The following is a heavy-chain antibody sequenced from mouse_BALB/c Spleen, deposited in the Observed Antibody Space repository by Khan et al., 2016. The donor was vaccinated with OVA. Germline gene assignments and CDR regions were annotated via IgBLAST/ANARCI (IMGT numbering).Heavy chain of an antibody. CDR2: IWIGGSA. D-gene: IGHD3-3*01. CDR3: ARNRDGGSYWYFDV. CDR1: GFSLSRYS. J-gene: IGHJ1*01. V-gene: IGHV2-6-4*01. Sequence: QVQLKESGPGLVAPSQSLSITCTVSGFSLSRYSVHWVRQPPGKGLEWLGIIWIGGSADYNSPLKSRLSISKDNSKSQVFLKMNSLQTDDTAMYDCARNRDGGSYWYFDVWGAGTTVTVSS.